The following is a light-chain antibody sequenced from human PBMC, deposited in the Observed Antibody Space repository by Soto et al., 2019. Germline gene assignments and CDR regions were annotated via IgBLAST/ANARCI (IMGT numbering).Light chain of an antibody. CDR2: EVS. V-gene: IGLV2-14*01. J-gene: IGLJ1*01. CDR1: SSDVAGSNY. CDR3: SSYTRSSTYV. Sequence: LTHPAPVSRSPGQSITISCTATSSDVAGSNYVSWYQQHPGKAHKLMIYEVSNRPSAVSNRFSGSKSGNTASLTISGLQAEDQADHYCSSYTRSSTYVFGTESKVTLL.